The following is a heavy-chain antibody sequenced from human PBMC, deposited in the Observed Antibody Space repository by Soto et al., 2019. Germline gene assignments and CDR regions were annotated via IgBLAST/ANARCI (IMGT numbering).Heavy chain of an antibody. CDR2: IYYSGST. CDR3: ARAKYYYDSSGYYYYYYGMDV. V-gene: IGHV4-61*01. J-gene: IGHJ6*02. CDR1: GGSVSSGSYY. Sequence: QVQLQESGPGLVKPSETLSLTCTVSGGSVSSGSYYWSWIRQPPGKGLEWIGYIYYSGSTNYNPSLKSLVTISVDTSKDQFSLKLSAVTAADTAVYYCARAKYYYDSSGYYYYYYGMDVWGQGTTVTVSS. D-gene: IGHD3-22*01.